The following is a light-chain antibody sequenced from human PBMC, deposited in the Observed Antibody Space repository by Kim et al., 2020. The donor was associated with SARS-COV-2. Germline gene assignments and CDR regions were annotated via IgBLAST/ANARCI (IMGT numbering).Light chain of an antibody. CDR3: NSFKGSETWV. CDR2: AVN. J-gene: IGLJ3*02. CDR1: SSDVGAYNY. V-gene: IGLV2-14*03. Sequence: GQSLTISCTGTSSDVGAYNYVSWYQQHPGKAPKLIIYAVNKRPSGVSGRFSGSKSVNTASLTISGLQAEDEADYYCNSFKGSETWVFGGGTQLTVL.